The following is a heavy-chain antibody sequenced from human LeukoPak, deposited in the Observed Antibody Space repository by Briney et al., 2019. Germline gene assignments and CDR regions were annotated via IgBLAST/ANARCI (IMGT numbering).Heavy chain of an antibody. J-gene: IGHJ4*02. Sequence: PSETLSLACTVSGGSISSSSYYWGWIRQPPGKGLEWIGSIYYSGSTYYNPSLKSRVTISVDTSKNQFSLQLSSVTAADTAVYYCARGNYDYVWGGIDYWGQGTLVTVSS. CDR1: GGSISSSSYY. V-gene: IGHV4-39*01. CDR3: ARGNYDYVWGGIDY. CDR2: IYYSGST. D-gene: IGHD3-16*01.